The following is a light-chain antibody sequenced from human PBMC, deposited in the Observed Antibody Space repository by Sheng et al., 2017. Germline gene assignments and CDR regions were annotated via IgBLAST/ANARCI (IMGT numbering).Light chain of an antibody. CDR2: VTS. CDR3: MQTLYMPYT. CDR1: QSLLHVNGYTY. J-gene: IGKJ2*01. Sequence: IVLTQSPLSLPVSPGEPASFSCRSSQSLLHVNGYTYLDWYVQKPGQPPQLLISVTSDRASGVPGRFSGTGSGRDFTLRINKVEAEDVGIYYCMQTLYMPYTFGQGSRLEI. V-gene: IGKV2-28*01.